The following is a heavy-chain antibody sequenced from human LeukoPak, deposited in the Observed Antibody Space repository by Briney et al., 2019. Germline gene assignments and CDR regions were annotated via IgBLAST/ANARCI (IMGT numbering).Heavy chain of an antibody. Sequence: PSETLSLTCTVSGGSISSRSDYWGWIRQPPGKGLEWIGSIYYSGSTYYNPSLKSRVTISVDASKNQFSLRLSSVTAADTAVYYCATMEHPLNDSWGQGALVSVSS. CDR3: ATMEHPLNDS. V-gene: IGHV4-39*01. D-gene: IGHD1-26*01. CDR2: IYYSGST. CDR1: GGSISSRSDY. J-gene: IGHJ4*02.